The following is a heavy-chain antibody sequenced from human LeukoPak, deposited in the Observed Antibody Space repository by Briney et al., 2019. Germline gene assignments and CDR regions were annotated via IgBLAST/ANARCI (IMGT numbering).Heavy chain of an antibody. V-gene: IGHV3-30*03. J-gene: IGHJ6*02. CDR1: GFTFSSYS. CDR3: ARGAIFGVVIIYYGMDV. Sequence: GGSLRLSCAASGFTFSSYSMNWVRQAPGKGLEWVAVISYDGSNKYYADSVKGRFTIYRDNSKNTLYMQMNSLRAEDTAVYYCARGAIFGVVIIYYGMDVWGQGTTVTVSS. D-gene: IGHD3-3*01. CDR2: ISYDGSNK.